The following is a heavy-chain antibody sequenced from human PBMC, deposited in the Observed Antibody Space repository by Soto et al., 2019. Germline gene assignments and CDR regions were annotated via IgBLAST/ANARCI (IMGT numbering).Heavy chain of an antibody. D-gene: IGHD2-21*02. Sequence: EVQLLGSGGGLVQPGGSLRLSCAASGFTFNNYAMNWVRQAPGKGLEWVSGISGSGGTTYYADSVKGRFTISRDNSRNTLYLQMLSLRAGDTAVYYCAKGDRSYCGADCYSDHWGQGTLVTVSS. CDR3: AKGDRSYCGADCYSDH. V-gene: IGHV3-23*01. CDR2: ISGSGGTT. CDR1: GFTFNNYA. J-gene: IGHJ5*02.